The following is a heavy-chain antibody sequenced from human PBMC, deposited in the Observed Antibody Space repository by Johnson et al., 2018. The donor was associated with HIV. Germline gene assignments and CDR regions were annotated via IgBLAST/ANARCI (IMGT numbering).Heavy chain of an antibody. J-gene: IGHJ3*02. CDR3: ARGTIIMFRGVIGFDI. D-gene: IGHD3-10*01. Sequence: VQLVESGGGLIQPGESLRLSCAASGFTVSTYHMSWVRQAPGQGLEWVSVIYDGGRKYYGDSVKGRFTISGDTSKNTLHLEMNSLRAEDTAMYYCARGTIIMFRGVIGFDIWGQGTMVTVSS. CDR1: GFTVSTYH. V-gene: IGHV3-53*01. CDR2: IYDGGRK.